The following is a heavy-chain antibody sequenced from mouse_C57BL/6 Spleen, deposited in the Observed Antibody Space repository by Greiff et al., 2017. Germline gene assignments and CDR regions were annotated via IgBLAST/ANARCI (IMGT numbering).Heavy chain of an antibody. Sequence: DVMLVESGGDLVKPGGSLKLSCAASGFTFSSYGMSWVRQTPDKRLEWVATISSGGSYTYYPDSVKGRFTISRDNAKNTLYLRMSSLKSEDTAMYYCARHVSSWYFDYWGQGTTLTVSS. J-gene: IGHJ2*01. CDR3: ARHVSSWYFDY. V-gene: IGHV5-6*02. CDR2: ISSGGSYT. CDR1: GFTFSSYG.